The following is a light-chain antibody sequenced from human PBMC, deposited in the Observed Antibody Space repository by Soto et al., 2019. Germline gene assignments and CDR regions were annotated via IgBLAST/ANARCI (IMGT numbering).Light chain of an antibody. J-gene: IGLJ1*01. V-gene: IGLV1-40*01. CDR3: QSYDSSLVGV. CDR2: GNS. Sequence: QSVLTQPPSVSEAPGQRVTISCTGSSSNIGAGYDVHWYQQLPGTAPKLLIYGNSNRPSGVPDRFSGSKSGTSASLAITGLQAEDEADYYCQSYDSSLVGVFGTGTKLTVL. CDR1: SSNIGAGYD.